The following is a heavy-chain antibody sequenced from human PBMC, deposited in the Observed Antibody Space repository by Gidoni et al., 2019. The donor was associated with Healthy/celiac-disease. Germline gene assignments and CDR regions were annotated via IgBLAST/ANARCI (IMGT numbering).Heavy chain of an antibody. CDR2: IYPGDSDT. Sequence: EVQLVQSGAEVKKPGESLKISCKGSGYSFTSYGIGWVRQMPGKGLEWMGIIYPGDSDTRYRPSFQGQVTISADKSISTAYLQWSSLKASYTAMYYCARHLRMLGATWGDAFDIWGQGTMVTVSS. CDR1: GYSFTSYG. V-gene: IGHV5-51*01. D-gene: IGHD1-26*01. J-gene: IGHJ3*02. CDR3: ARHLRMLGATWGDAFDI.